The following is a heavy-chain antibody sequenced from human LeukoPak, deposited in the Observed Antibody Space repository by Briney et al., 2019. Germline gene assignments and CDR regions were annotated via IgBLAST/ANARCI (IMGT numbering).Heavy chain of an antibody. D-gene: IGHD6-19*01. CDR3: ARGRVSLSQWLAPDKYYFDY. CDR1: GFTFSSYA. CDR2: ISYDGSNK. V-gene: IGHV3-30-3*01. J-gene: IGHJ4*02. Sequence: GGSLRLSCAASGFTFSSYAMHWVRQAPGKGLEWVAVISYDGSNKYYADSVKGRFTISRDNSKNTLYLQMNSLRAEDTAVYYCARGRVSLSQWLAPDKYYFDYWGQGTLVTVSS.